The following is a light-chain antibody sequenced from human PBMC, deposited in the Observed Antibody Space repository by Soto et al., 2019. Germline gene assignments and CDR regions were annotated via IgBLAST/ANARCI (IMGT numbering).Light chain of an antibody. V-gene: IGLV2-14*01. CDR2: EVS. J-gene: IGLJ3*02. CDR1: SSDVGGYNY. Sequence: QSALTQPASVSGSPGQSITISCTGTSSDVGGYNYVSWYQQHPGKAPKLMIYEVSNRPSGVSNCFSGSKSGNTASLTISGLQAEDEADYYCSSYTSSSTLGVFGGGTKLTV. CDR3: SSYTSSSTLGV.